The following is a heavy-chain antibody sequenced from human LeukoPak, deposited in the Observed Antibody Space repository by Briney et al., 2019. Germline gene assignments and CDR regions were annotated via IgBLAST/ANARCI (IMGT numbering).Heavy chain of an antibody. J-gene: IGHJ4*02. Sequence: GGSLRLSCAASGFTFSSYSMNWVRQAPGKGLEWVSYISSSSSTIYYADSVKGRFTISRDNAKNSLYLQMNSLRAEDTAVYYCAKDRYSSGYYSDYWGQGTLVTVSS. CDR2: ISSSSSTI. V-gene: IGHV3-48*01. D-gene: IGHD3-22*01. CDR3: AKDRYSSGYYSDY. CDR1: GFTFSSYS.